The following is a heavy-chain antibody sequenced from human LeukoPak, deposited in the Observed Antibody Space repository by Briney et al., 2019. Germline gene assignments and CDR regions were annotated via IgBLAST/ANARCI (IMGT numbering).Heavy chain of an antibody. CDR3: ARAHGYYYYYMDV. V-gene: IGHV4-34*01. Sequence: GSLRLSCASSGFTFSSYAMSWVRQAPGKGLEWIGEINHSGSTNYNPSLKSRVTISVDTSKNQFSLKLSSVTAADTAVYYCARAHGYYYYYMDVWGKGTTVTVSS. CDR1: GFTFSSYA. CDR2: INHSGST. J-gene: IGHJ6*03.